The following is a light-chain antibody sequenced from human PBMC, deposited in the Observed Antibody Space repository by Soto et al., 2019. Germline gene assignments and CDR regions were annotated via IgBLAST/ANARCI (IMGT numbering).Light chain of an antibody. J-gene: IGKJ5*01. CDR2: DAS. CDR3: QQHSNWPLIT. Sequence: ENVLTQSPATLALSPGERATLSCRASQSVSSYLAWYQQKPGQAPRLLIYDASNRATGIPARFSGSGSGTDFTLTNSSLEPEDFAVYYCQQHSNWPLITFGQGTRLEIK. CDR1: QSVSSY. V-gene: IGKV3-11*01.